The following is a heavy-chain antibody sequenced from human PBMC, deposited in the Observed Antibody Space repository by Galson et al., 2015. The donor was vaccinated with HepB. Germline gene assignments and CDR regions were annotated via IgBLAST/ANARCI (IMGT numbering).Heavy chain of an antibody. CDR3: TSPPLGGGYNSDY. CDR2: IRSKANSYAT. CDR1: GFTFSGSA. Sequence: SLRLSCAASGFTFSGSAMHWVRQASGKGLEWVGRIRSKANSYATAYAASVKGRFTISRDDSKNTAYLQMNSLKTEDTAVYYCTSPPLGGGYNSDYWGQGTLVTVSS. D-gene: IGHD5-24*01. V-gene: IGHV3-73*01. J-gene: IGHJ4*02.